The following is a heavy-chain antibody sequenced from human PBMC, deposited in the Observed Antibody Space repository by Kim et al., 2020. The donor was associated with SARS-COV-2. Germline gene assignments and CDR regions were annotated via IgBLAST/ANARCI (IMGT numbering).Heavy chain of an antibody. CDR2: INSDGSST. J-gene: IGHJ6*03. D-gene: IGHD6-19*01. V-gene: IGHV3-74*01. CDR1: GFTFSSYW. Sequence: GGSLRLSCAASGFTFSSYWMHWVRQAPGKGLVWVSRINSDGSSTSYADSVKGRFTISRDNAKNTLYLQMNSLRAEDTAVYYCVRSGQQSGWYIHYYYYYYMDVWGKGTTVTVSS. CDR3: VRSGQQSGWYIHYYYYYYMDV.